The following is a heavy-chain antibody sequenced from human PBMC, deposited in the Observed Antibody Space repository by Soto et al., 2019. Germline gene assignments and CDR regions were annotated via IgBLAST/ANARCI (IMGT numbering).Heavy chain of an antibody. V-gene: IGHV4-30-2*01. CDR1: GGSISSGGYS. J-gene: IGHJ4*02. Sequence: QLQLQESGSGLVKPSQTLSLTCAVSGGSISSGGYSWSWIRQPPGKGLEWIGYLHHSGSTYYNPSLKSRVTISVDRSKNQFSLKLSSVTAADTAVYYCARVVAAGPFDYWGQGTLVTVSS. CDR2: LHHSGST. CDR3: ARVVAAGPFDY. D-gene: IGHD6-13*01.